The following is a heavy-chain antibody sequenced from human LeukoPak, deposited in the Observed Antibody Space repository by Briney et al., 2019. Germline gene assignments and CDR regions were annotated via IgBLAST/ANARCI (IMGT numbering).Heavy chain of an antibody. CDR1: GYTFSSYY. V-gene: IGHV1-46*01. CDR3: ARADSGGDSSGYKWFHP. J-gene: IGHJ5*02. CDR2: INPSGGST. Sequence: ASVKVSCKASGYTFSSYYMHWVRQAPGQGLEWMGIINPSGGSTSYAQKFRGRVTMTRDTSTSTVYMELSSLRPEDTAVYYCARADSGGDSSGYKWFHPWGQGTLVTASS. D-gene: IGHD3-22*01.